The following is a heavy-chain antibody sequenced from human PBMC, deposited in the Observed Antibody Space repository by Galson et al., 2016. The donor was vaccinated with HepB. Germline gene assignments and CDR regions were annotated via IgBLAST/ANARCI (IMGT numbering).Heavy chain of an antibody. V-gene: IGHV3-23*05. D-gene: IGHD2-2*01. Sequence: SLRLSCAASGFTFSSYALSWVRQAPGKGLEWVSAINNRGGRTYYGDSVKGRFTMSRDDSKNTLYLQMNSLRAEDTALYYCTKDQLIVIVSAAGNWFDPWGQGTLVTVSS. CDR2: INNRGGRT. J-gene: IGHJ5*02. CDR1: GFTFSSYA. CDR3: TKDQLIVIVSAAGNWFDP.